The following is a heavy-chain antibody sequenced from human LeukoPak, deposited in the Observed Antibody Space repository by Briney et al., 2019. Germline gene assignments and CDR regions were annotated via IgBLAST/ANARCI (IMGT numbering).Heavy chain of an antibody. D-gene: IGHD5-18*01. J-gene: IGHJ4*02. CDR1: GFTFSGYW. V-gene: IGHV3-7*01. CDR2: IKQDGSVK. Sequence: GGSLRLSCAASGFTFSGYWMMWIRQTPGKGLEWVANIKQDGSVKQYVDSVKGRFTISRDNAKNSLYLQMDSLRAEDTAVYYCARGGSGYSYGKIDYWGQGTLVTVSS. CDR3: ARGGSGYSYGKIDY.